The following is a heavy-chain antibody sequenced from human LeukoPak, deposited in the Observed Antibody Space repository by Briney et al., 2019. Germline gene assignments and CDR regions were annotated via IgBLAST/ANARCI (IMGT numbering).Heavy chain of an antibody. Sequence: GASVKVSCKASGYTFTGYYMHWVRQAPGQGLEWMGWINPNSGGTNYAQKFQGRVTMTRDTSISTAYMELSRLRSDDTAVYYCARDREGNNGYDLYYYYYMDVWGKGTTVTVSS. V-gene: IGHV1-2*02. D-gene: IGHD5-12*01. CDR3: ARDREGNNGYDLYYYYYMDV. CDR1: GYTFTGYY. CDR2: INPNSGGT. J-gene: IGHJ6*03.